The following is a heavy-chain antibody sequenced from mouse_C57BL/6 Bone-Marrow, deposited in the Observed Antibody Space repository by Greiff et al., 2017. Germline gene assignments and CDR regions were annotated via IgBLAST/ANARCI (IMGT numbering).Heavy chain of an antibody. CDR2: IYPGSGST. D-gene: IGHD3-2*02. J-gene: IGHJ4*01. V-gene: IGHV1-55*01. CDR1: GYTFTSYW. CDR3: ARGAQATAMDY. Sequence: VKLQQPGAQLVKPGASVKMSCKASGYTFTSYWITWVKQRPGQGLEWIGDIYPGSGSTNYNEKFKSKATLTVDTSSSTAYMQLSSLTSEDSAVYYCARGAQATAMDYWGQGTSVTVSS.